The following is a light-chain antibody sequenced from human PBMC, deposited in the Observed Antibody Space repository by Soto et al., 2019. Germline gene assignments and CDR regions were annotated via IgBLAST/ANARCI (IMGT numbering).Light chain of an antibody. J-gene: IGKJ5*01. CDR1: QSVSSS. V-gene: IGKV3-15*01. CDR3: QQYNSYPIT. Sequence: EIMMPPSPATLSVSPVARAPLSGRASQSVSSSLAWYQQTHGQAPRLLIYGVSTRATGIPARFSGSGSGTEFTLTINSLQSEDCATDYGQQYNSYPITFGQGTRLDIK. CDR2: GVS.